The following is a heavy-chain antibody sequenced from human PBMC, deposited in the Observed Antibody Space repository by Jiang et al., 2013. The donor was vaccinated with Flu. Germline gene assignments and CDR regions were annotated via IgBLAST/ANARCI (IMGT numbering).Heavy chain of an antibody. V-gene: IGHV5-51*01. CDR3: ARRSASDSYGF. CDR1: GYRFTNYW. D-gene: IGHD5-18*01. Sequence: GAEVKKPGESLKISCRGSGYRFTNYWIGRVRQMPGKGLEWMGIIYPGDSDTRYSPSFQGQVTISADKSISTAYLQWSSLKASDTAMYYCARRSASDSYGFWGQGTLVTVSS. J-gene: IGHJ4*02. CDR2: IYPGDSDT.